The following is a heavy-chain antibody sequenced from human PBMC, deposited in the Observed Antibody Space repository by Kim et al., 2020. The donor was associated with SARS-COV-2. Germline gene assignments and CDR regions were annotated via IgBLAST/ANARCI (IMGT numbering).Heavy chain of an antibody. V-gene: IGHV4-34*01. CDR2: INHSGST. Sequence: SETLSLTCAVYGGSFSGYYWSWIRQPPGKGLEWIGEINHSGSTNYNPSLKSRVTISVDTSKNQFSLKLSSVTAADTAVYYCARGGGEQLVLSYWGQGTLVTVSS. CDR3: ARGGGEQLVLSY. J-gene: IGHJ4*02. D-gene: IGHD6-13*01. CDR1: GGSFSGYY.